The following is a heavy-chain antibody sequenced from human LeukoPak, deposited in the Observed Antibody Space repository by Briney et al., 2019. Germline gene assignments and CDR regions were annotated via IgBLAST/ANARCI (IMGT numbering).Heavy chain of an antibody. D-gene: IGHD5-12*01. J-gene: IGHJ5*02. CDR1: GSSISSYY. CDR2: IYYSGST. V-gene: IGHV4-59*01. Sequence: PSETLSLTCTVSGSSISSYYWSWIRQPPGKGLEWIGYIYYSGSTNYNPSLKSRVTISVDTSKNQFSLKLSSVTAADTAVYYCARVGGYSNWFDPWGQETLVTVSS. CDR3: ARVGGYSNWFDP.